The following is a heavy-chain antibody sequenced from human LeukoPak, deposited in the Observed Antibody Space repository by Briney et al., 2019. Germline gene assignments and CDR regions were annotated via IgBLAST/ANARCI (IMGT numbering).Heavy chain of an antibody. CDR3: AKDLGYCSGGSCYGNDAFDI. Sequence: GGSLRLSCAASGFTFSSYGMHWVRQAPGKGLEWVAVIWYDGSNKYYADSVKGRFTISRDNSKNTLYLQMNSLRAEDTAVYYCAKDLGYCSGGSCYGNDAFDIWGQGTMVTVSS. V-gene: IGHV3-33*06. CDR2: IWYDGSNK. J-gene: IGHJ3*02. D-gene: IGHD2-15*01. CDR1: GFTFSSYG.